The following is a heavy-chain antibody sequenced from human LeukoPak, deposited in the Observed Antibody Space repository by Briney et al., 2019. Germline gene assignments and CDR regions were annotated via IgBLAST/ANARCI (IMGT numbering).Heavy chain of an antibody. D-gene: IGHD5-12*01. V-gene: IGHV3-48*01. Sequence: GGSLRLSCAASGFTVSSNHMSWVRQAPGKGLEWLSYITKSGDGIYYADSVKGRFTISRDNAKNSLFLQMNSLRIEDTAVYFCTRDGLRGYDMDVWGQGTTVTVSS. CDR1: GFTVSSNH. J-gene: IGHJ6*02. CDR3: TRDGLRGYDMDV. CDR2: ITKSGDGI.